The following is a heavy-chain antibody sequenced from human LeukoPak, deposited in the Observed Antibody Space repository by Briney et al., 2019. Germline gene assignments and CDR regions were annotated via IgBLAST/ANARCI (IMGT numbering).Heavy chain of an antibody. CDR1: GGSIRSGNYR. D-gene: IGHD6-13*01. V-gene: IGHV4-39*07. Sequence: SETLSLTCTVSGGSIRSGNYRWGWIRQPPGKEMEWVGNIDRRGQTSYTPSLKSRVTISADTSKNQLSLKMNSVTAADTAFYYCAKLVPSPTREDFDSWGQGTLVTVSS. J-gene: IGHJ4*02. CDR3: AKLVPSPTREDFDS. CDR2: IDRRGQT.